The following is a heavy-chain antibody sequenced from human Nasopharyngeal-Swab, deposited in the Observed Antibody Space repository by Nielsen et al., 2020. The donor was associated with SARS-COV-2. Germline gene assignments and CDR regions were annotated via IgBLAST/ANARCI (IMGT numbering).Heavy chain of an antibody. D-gene: IGHD4-11*01. CDR2: ISGSGGST. CDR1: GFTFSSYA. CDR3: AKDLNSNFLNYMDV. V-gene: IGHV3-23*01. Sequence: GESLKISCAASGFTFSSYAMSWVRQAPGKGLEWVSAISGSGGSTYYADPVKGRFTISRDNSKSTLYLQMNSLRAEDTAAYYCAKDLNSNFLNYMDVWGKGTTVSVSS. J-gene: IGHJ6*03.